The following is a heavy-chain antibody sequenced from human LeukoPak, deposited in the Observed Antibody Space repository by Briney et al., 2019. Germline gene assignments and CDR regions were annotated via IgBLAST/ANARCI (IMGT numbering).Heavy chain of an antibody. CDR3: ARPRIASYYMDV. J-gene: IGHJ6*03. CDR1: GGSISISSYY. V-gene: IGHV4-39*01. Sequence: SDALSLTCTVSGGSISISSYYGGWIRQPPGEGLEWIGSIYYSGSTYYNPSLKSRVTISVDTSKNQFSLKLSSVTAADTAVYYCARPRIASYYMDVWGKGTTVTVSS. D-gene: IGHD6-13*01. CDR2: IYYSGST.